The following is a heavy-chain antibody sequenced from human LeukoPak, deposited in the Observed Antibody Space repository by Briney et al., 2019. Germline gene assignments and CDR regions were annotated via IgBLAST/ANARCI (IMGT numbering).Heavy chain of an antibody. CDR1: GGSISSGGYS. V-gene: IGHV4-31*03. CDR3: ARVATYYYDSSGYYYFDY. CDR2: IYYSGST. J-gene: IGHJ4*02. D-gene: IGHD3-22*01. Sequence: PSETLSLTCTVSGGSISSGGYSWGWIRQHPGKGLEWIGYIYYSGSTYYNPSLKSRVTISVDTSKNQFSLKLSSVTAADTAVYYCARVATYYYDSSGYYYFDYWGQGTLVTVSS.